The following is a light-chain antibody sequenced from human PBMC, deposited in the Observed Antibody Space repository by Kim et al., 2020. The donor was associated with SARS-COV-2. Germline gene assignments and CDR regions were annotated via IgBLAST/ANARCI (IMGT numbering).Light chain of an antibody. CDR3: LQDYNYPRT. Sequence: ASVGDRITITCRASQGIRDELGWYQQKPGKAPRLLIYGASTLQSGVPSRFSGSGFGTDFTLTISSLQPEDFATYYCLQDYNYPRTFGHGTKVDIK. CDR1: QGIRDE. CDR2: GAS. J-gene: IGKJ1*01. V-gene: IGKV1-6*01.